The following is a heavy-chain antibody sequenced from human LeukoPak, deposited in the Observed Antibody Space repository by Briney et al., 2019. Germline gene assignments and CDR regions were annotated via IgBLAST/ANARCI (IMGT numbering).Heavy chain of an antibody. V-gene: IGHV1-46*03. Sequence: ASVKVSCKASGYTFTSYYMHCVRHAPGQGLEWMGIINPSGGSTSHAQKFQGRVTMTRDTSTSTVYMELSSLRSEDTAVYYCARAWGDTITTHFDYWGQGTLVTVSS. D-gene: IGHD5-12*01. CDR1: GYTFTSYY. CDR3: ARAWGDTITTHFDY. CDR2: INPSGGST. J-gene: IGHJ4*02.